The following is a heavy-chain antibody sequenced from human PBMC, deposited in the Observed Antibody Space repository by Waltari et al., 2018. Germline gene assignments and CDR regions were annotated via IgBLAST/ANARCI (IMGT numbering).Heavy chain of an antibody. CDR1: GYTFSDYY. CDR2: INPNTGAT. Sequence: QVQLVQSGSEVKKPGASVKVSCKASGYTFSDYYVHWVRQAPGQGLEWMGWINPNTGATNYAQKFQGRVTMTRDTSISTAYMELSRLKSDDSALYYCARDVIVVEPDAIPDEAFDIWGRGTTITVSS. D-gene: IGHD2-2*02. CDR3: ARDVIVVEPDAIPDEAFDI. J-gene: IGHJ3*02. V-gene: IGHV1-2*02.